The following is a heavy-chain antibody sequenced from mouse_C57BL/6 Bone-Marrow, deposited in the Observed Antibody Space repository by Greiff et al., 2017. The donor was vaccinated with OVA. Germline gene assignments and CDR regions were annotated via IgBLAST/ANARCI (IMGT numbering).Heavy chain of an antibody. V-gene: IGHV6-3*01. CDR3: TEDYGSLDY. J-gene: IGHJ2*01. CDR2: IRLKSDNYAT. Sequence: DVKLVESGGGLVQPGGSMKLSCVASGFTFSNYWMNWVRQSPEKGLEWVAQIRLKSDNYATHYAESVKGRFTISRDDSKSSVYLQMNNLRAEDTGIYYCTEDYGSLDYWGQGTTLTVSS. D-gene: IGHD1-1*01. CDR1: GFTFSNYW.